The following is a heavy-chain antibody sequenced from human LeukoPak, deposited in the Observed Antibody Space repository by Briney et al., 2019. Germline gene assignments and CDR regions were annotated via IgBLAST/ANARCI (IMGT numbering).Heavy chain of an antibody. CDR2: ISSSGSTI. J-gene: IGHJ6*03. CDR3: ARDPKHYHYYYYMDV. CDR1: GFTFSDYY. Sequence: GGSLRPSCAASGFTFSDYYMSWIRQAPGKGLEWVSYISSSGSTIYYADSVKGRFTISRDNAKNSLYLQMNSLRAEDTAVYYCARDPKHYHYYYYMDVWGKGTTVTVSS. V-gene: IGHV3-11*04.